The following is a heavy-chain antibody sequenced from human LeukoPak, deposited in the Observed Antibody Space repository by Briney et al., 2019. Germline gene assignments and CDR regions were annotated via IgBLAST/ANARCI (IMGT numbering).Heavy chain of an antibody. J-gene: IGHJ4*02. CDR3: AKAGVSSGWYGAFDY. V-gene: IGHV3-7*03. Sequence: GGSLRLSCGASGFTFDDYWMSWVRQAPGQGLEWVANINQDGSEKYYLDSAKGRFTISRDNARNSLYLQVNSLRAEDTAVYYCAKAGVSSGWYGAFDYWGQGALVTVSS. D-gene: IGHD6-19*01. CDR2: INQDGSEK. CDR1: GFTFDDYW.